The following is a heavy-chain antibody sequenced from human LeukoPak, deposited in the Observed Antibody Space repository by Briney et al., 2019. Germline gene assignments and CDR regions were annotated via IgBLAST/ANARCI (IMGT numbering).Heavy chain of an antibody. CDR2: INHSGST. CDR1: GGSFSGYY. D-gene: IGHD2-2*01. J-gene: IGHJ3*02. Sequence: SETLSLTCAVYGGSFSGYYWSWIRQPPGKGVEWIGEINHSGSTNYNPSLKSRVTISVDTSKNQFSLKLSSVTAADTAVYYCARTGYCSSTSCYAWYAFDIRGQGTMVTVSS. V-gene: IGHV4-34*01. CDR3: ARTGYCSSTSCYAWYAFDI.